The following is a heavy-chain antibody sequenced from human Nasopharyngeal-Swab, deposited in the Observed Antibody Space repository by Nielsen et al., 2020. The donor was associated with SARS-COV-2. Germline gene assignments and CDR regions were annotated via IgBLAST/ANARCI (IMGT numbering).Heavy chain of an antibody. J-gene: IGHJ4*02. Sequence: SVTVSCKVSRYTLTELSMHWLRQAPAKGREWMGGFYPEDGETIYAQKFQGRVTMTEDTSTDTAYMELSSLRSEDTAVYYCATAFSYYGSGSPDYWGQGTLVTVSS. D-gene: IGHD3-10*01. CDR3: ATAFSYYGSGSPDY. CDR1: RYTLTELS. CDR2: FYPEDGET. V-gene: IGHV1-24*01.